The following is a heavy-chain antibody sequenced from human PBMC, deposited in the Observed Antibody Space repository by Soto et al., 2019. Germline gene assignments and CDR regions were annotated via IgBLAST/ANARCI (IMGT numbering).Heavy chain of an antibody. Sequence: SETLSLTCAVSGDSVTSNVWWSWVRQPPGKGLEWIGEAYHNGLTDYNPSLKSRVTMSVDTSKNEFSLKLTSLTAADTAIYYCARDAAVPGESDRFDYWGQGTLVTVSS. V-gene: IGHV4-4*02. D-gene: IGHD6-19*01. CDR2: AYHNGLT. CDR3: ARDAAVPGESDRFDY. J-gene: IGHJ4*02. CDR1: GDSVTSNVW.